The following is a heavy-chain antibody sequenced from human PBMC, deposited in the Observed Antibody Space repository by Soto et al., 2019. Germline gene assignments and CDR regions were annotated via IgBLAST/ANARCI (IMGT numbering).Heavy chain of an antibody. Sequence: PSETLSLTCTVSGGSISSGGYYWSWIRQHPGKGLEWIGYSYYSGSTYYNPSLKSRVTISVDTSKNQFSLKLSSVTAADTAVYYCARVGGQLVISGAFDIWGQGTMVTVSS. CDR2: SYYSGST. J-gene: IGHJ3*02. CDR1: GGSISSGGYY. V-gene: IGHV4-31*03. D-gene: IGHD6-6*01. CDR3: ARVGGQLVISGAFDI.